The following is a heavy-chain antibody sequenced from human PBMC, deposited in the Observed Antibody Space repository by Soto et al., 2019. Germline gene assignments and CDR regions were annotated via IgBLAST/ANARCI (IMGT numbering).Heavy chain of an antibody. Sequence: SETLSLTCTVSGGSISSYYWSWIRQPAGKGLEWIGRIYTSGSTNYNPSLKSRVTISVDTSKNQFSLKLSSVTAADTAVYYCAGGVRYYDSSGYYAGDPFDIWGQGTMVTVSS. J-gene: IGHJ3*02. CDR1: GGSISSYY. V-gene: IGHV4-4*07. CDR3: AGGVRYYDSSGYYAGDPFDI. D-gene: IGHD3-22*01. CDR2: IYTSGST.